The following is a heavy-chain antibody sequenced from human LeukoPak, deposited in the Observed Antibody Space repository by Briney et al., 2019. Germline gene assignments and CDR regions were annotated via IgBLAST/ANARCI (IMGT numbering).Heavy chain of an antibody. CDR2: ISAYNGNT. J-gene: IGHJ3*02. CDR1: GYTFTSYG. D-gene: IGHD3-3*01. V-gene: IGHV1-18*01. CDR3: ARLCGVVPIHVNAFDI. Sequence: ASVKVSCKASGYTFTSYGISWVRQAPGQGLEWMGWISAYNGNTNYAQKLQSRVTMTTDTSTSTAYMELRSLRSDDTAVYYCARLCGVVPIHVNAFDIWGQGTMVTVSS.